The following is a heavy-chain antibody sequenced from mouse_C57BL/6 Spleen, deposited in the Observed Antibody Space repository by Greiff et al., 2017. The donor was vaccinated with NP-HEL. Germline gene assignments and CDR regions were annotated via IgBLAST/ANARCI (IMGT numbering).Heavy chain of an antibody. V-gene: IGHV1-81*01. J-gene: IGHJ2*01. D-gene: IGHD2-3*01. CDR1: GYTFTSYG. CDR3: AREGNGYYPLDY. CDR2: IYPRSGNT. Sequence: QVQLQQSGAELARPGASVKLSCKASGYTFTSYGISWVKQRTGQGLEWIGEIYPRSGNTYYNEKFKGKATLTADKSSSTAYMELRSLTSEDSAVYFCAREGNGYYPLDYWGQGTTLTVSS.